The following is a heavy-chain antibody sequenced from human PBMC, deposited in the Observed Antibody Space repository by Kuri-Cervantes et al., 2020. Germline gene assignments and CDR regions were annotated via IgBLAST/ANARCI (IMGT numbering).Heavy chain of an antibody. V-gene: IGHV3-30*03. J-gene: IGHJ6*02. CDR2: ISYDGSNK. D-gene: IGHD3-10*01. CDR1: GFTFSSYG. Sequence: GESLKISCAASGFTFSSYGMHWVRQAPGKGLEWVAVISYDGSNKYYADSVKGRFTISRDNSKSTLYLQMNSLRAEDTAVYYCAREGGNFYGSGSYANYYYYGMDVWARGTS. CDR3: AREGGNFYGSGSYANYYYYGMDV.